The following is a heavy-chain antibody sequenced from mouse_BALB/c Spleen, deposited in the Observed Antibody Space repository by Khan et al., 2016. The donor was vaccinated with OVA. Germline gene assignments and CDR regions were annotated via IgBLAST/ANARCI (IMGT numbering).Heavy chain of an antibody. D-gene: IGHD1-1*01. Sequence: EVELVESGGGLVKPGGSLKLSCAASGFIFSSYAMSWVRQTPEKRLEWVATISSGDTYTYYPDSVKGRFTISRDNAKNTLYLQMSSLRSEDTAMYYCARPPITTVVATSYWFFDVWGAGTTVTVST. J-gene: IGHJ1*01. CDR1: GFIFSSYA. CDR2: ISSGDTYT. V-gene: IGHV5-9-3*01. CDR3: ARPPITTVVATSYWFFDV.